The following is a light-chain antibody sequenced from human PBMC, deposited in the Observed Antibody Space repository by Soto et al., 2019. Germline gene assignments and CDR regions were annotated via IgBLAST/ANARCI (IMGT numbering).Light chain of an antibody. CDR1: SSDVGGYNY. Sequence: QSALTQPASVSGSPGQSITISCTGTSSDVGGYNYVSWYQQHPGKAPKLMIYDVSNRPSGVSNRFSGSKSGNTASLTISGLQAEDEADYYCSSSTSSILFGTGTKVTVL. J-gene: IGLJ1*01. CDR3: SSSTSSIL. V-gene: IGLV2-14*01. CDR2: DVS.